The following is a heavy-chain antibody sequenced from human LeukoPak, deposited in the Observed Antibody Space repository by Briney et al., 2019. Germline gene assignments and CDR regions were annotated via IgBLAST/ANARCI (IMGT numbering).Heavy chain of an antibody. J-gene: IGHJ3*02. V-gene: IGHV4-39*07. CDR3: ARWYYYDSSGFSDAFDI. D-gene: IGHD3-22*01. Sequence: SETLSLTCTVSGGSISSGGYYWSWIRQPPGKGLEWIGEINHSGSTNYNPSLKSRVTISVDTSKNQFSLKLSSVTAADTAVYYCARWYYYDSSGFSDAFDIWGQGTMVTVSS. CDR2: INHSGST. CDR1: GGSISSGGYY.